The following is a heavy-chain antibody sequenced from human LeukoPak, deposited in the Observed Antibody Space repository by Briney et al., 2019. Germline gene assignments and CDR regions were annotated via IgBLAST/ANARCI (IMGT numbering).Heavy chain of an antibody. J-gene: IGHJ5*02. V-gene: IGHV1-69*01. Sequence: ASVKVSCKASGGTFSSYAISWVRQAPGQGLEWMGGIIPIFGTANYAQKFQGRVTITADESTSTAYMELSGLRSEDTAVYYCARTWFGELLVSNWFDPWGQGTLVTVSS. CDR3: ARTWFGELLVSNWFDP. D-gene: IGHD3-10*01. CDR2: IIPIFGTA. CDR1: GGTFSSYA.